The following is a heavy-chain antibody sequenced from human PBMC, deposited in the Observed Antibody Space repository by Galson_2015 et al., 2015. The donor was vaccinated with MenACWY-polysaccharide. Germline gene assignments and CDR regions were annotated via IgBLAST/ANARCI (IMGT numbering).Heavy chain of an antibody. V-gene: IGHV3-23*01. CDR3: AKGAALYGSGNYYDY. CDR1: GLTFSSYG. CDR2: LSPTTGNT. Sequence: SLRLSCAGSGLTFSSYGMGWVRQAPGKGLEWVSGLSPTTGNTYYADSVRGRFTISRDNSKNTLYLQMDSLRAEDTALYYCAKGAALYGSGNYYDYWGQGTQVTVSS. D-gene: IGHD3-10*01. J-gene: IGHJ4*02.